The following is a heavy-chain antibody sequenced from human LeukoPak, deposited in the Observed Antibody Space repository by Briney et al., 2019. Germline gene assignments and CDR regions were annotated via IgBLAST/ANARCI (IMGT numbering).Heavy chain of an antibody. V-gene: IGHV4-31*03. CDR1: GGSISSGGYY. CDR3: ARASKYDFDY. CDR2: IYYGGST. Sequence: SETLSLTCTVSGGSISSGGYYWSWIRQHPGKGLEWIGYIYYGGSTYYNPSLKSRVTISVDTSKNQFSLKLSSVTAADTAVYYCARASKYDFDYWGQGTLVTVSS. D-gene: IGHD3-3*02. J-gene: IGHJ4*02.